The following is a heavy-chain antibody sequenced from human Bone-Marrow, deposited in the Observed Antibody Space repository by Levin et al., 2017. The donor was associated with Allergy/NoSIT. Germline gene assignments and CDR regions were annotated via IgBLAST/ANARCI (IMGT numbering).Heavy chain of an antibody. D-gene: IGHD6-13*01. J-gene: IGHJ4*02. CDR3: ASRPPGTHWYGIFDY. V-gene: IGHV4-59*13. CDR2: IFSSGST. CDR1: GDSISNYY. Sequence: PSETLSLTCTVSGDSISNYYWSWIRQPPGEGLEWIGYIFSSGSTNYNPSLRSRVTISVDTSKSHFSLKLNSVTAADTAVYYCASRPPGTHWYGIFDYWGQGILVTVSS.